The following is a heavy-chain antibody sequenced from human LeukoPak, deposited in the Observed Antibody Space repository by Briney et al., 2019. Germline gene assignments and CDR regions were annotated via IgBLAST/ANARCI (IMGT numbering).Heavy chain of an antibody. V-gene: IGHV3-15*01. J-gene: IGHJ6*03. Sequence: GGSLRLSCAASGFTFSNAWMSWVRQAPGKGLEWVGRIKSKTDGGTTDYAAPVKGRFTISRDDSKNTLYLQMNSLKTEDTAVYYCTTVPSLWFGELLSSYYMDVWGKGTTVTVSS. D-gene: IGHD3-10*01. CDR1: GFTFSNAW. CDR2: IKSKTDGGTT. CDR3: TTVPSLWFGELLSSYYMDV.